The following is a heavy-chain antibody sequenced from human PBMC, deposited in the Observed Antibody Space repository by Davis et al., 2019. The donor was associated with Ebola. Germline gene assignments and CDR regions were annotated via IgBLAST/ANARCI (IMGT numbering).Heavy chain of an antibody. CDR3: ARSVGPNGSGSYR. J-gene: IGHJ4*02. CDR2: INHSGST. Sequence: PSETLSLTCAVYGGSFSGYYWSWIRQPPGKGLEWIGEINHSGSTNYNPSLKSRVTISVDTSKNQFSLKLSSVTAADTAVYYCARSVGPNGSGSYRWGQGTLVTVSS. V-gene: IGHV4-34*01. D-gene: IGHD3-10*01. CDR1: GGSFSGYY.